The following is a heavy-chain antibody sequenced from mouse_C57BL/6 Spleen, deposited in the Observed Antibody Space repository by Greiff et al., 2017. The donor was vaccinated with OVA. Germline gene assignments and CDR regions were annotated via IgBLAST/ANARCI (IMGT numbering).Heavy chain of an antibody. V-gene: IGHV1-26*01. D-gene: IGHD1-1*01. Sequence: VQLQQSGPELVKPGASVKISCKASGYTFTDYYMNWVKQSHGKSLEWIGDINPNNGGTSYNQKFKGKATLTVDKSSSTAYMELRSLTSEDSAVYCCAREYYGSSPYWYFDVWGTGTTVTVSS. J-gene: IGHJ1*03. CDR3: AREYYGSSPYWYFDV. CDR2: INPNNGGT. CDR1: GYTFTDYY.